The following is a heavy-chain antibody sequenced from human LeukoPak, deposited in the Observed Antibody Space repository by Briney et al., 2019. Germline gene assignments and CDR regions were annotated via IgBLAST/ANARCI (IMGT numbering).Heavy chain of an antibody. V-gene: IGHV3-30*09. CDR2: ISYDGSNK. Sequence: GRSLRLSCAASGFTFSSYAMDWVRQAPGKGLEWVAVISYDGSNKFYTDSVKGRIAISRDNSKNTLYLQMNSLRAEDTAVYYCARGNFYGMDVWGQGTTVTVSS. CDR3: ARGNFYGMDV. J-gene: IGHJ6*02. CDR1: GFTFSSYA. D-gene: IGHD2/OR15-2a*01.